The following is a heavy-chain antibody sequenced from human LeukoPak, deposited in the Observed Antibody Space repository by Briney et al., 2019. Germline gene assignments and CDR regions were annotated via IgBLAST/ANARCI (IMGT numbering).Heavy chain of an antibody. CDR2: IYYSGST. Sequence: SETLSLTCTVSGGSISSYYWNWIRQPPGKGLEWIGYIYYSGSTNYNPSLKSRVTISVDTSKNQFSLKLSSVTAADTAVYYCARAGYCSGGSCYLRYYYYGMDVWGQGTTVTVSS. V-gene: IGHV4-59*01. CDR3: ARAGYCSGGSCYLRYYYYGMDV. CDR1: GGSISSYY. J-gene: IGHJ6*02. D-gene: IGHD2-15*01.